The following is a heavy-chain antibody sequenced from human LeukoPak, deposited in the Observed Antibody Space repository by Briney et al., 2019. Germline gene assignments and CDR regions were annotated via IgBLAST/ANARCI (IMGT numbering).Heavy chain of an antibody. CDR2: INSDGSST. CDR1: GFTFSSYW. V-gene: IGHV3-74*01. D-gene: IGHD6-13*01. J-gene: IGHJ3*02. Sequence: GGSLRLSCAASGFTFSSYWMHWVRQAPGKGLVWVSRINSDGSSTSYADSVKGRFTISRDNAKNTLYLQMNSLRAEDTAVYYCARIQYSSSWYGEGGAAFDIWGQGTMVTVSS. CDR3: ARIQYSSSWYGEGGAAFDI.